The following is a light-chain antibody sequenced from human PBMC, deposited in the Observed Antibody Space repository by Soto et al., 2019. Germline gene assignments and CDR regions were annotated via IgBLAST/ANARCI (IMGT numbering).Light chain of an antibody. J-gene: IGKJ5*01. V-gene: IGKV3-15*01. Sequence: EIVMTQSPATLSVSPGERATLSCMASQSVSSNLAWYQQKPGQAPRLLIYGASTRATGIPARFSGSGSGTEFALTISSLQSGDFAVYYCQQYHNWPITFGQGTRLEIK. CDR3: QQYHNWPIT. CDR1: QSVSSN. CDR2: GAS.